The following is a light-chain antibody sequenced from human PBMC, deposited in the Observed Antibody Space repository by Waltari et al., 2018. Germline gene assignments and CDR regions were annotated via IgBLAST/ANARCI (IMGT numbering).Light chain of an antibody. Sequence: DIQMTQSPSTLSASVGDRVTITCRASQTITTWLAWYQQKPGKAPKLLISKASTLETGVPSRFRGSGSGTEFTLTISSLQPDDFATYFCQQYNAYSWTFGQGTKLESK. CDR1: QTITTW. CDR3: QQYNAYSWT. CDR2: KAS. J-gene: IGKJ1*01. V-gene: IGKV1-5*03.